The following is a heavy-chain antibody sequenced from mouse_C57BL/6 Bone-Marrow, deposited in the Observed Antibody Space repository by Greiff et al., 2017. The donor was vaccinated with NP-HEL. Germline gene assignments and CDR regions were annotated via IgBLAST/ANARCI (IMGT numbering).Heavy chain of an antibody. CDR2: IRSKSSNYAT. Sequence: DVMLVESGGGLVQPKGSLKLSCAASGFTFNTYAMHWVRQAPGKGLEWVARIRSKSSNYATYYADSVKDRFTISRDDSQSMLYLQMNNLKTEDTAMYYGVRDYYGSSPYYAMDYWGQGTSVTVSS. V-gene: IGHV10-3*01. D-gene: IGHD1-1*01. CDR3: VRDYYGSSPYYAMDY. CDR1: GFTFNTYA. J-gene: IGHJ4*01.